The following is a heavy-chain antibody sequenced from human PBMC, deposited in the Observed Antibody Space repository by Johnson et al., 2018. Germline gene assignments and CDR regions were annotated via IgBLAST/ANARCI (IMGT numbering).Heavy chain of an antibody. Sequence: VQLVQSGGGLVQXGGSXRLXCAASGFTFSTYWMSWVRQAPGKGLEWVAXXXXXXXXKXYXXSVKGRFTISRDNAKNSLHLQMNSLRVEDTAVYYCARGGLPTGWFFGDAWGQVTTVTVSS. J-gene: IGHJ6*01. CDR1: GFTFSTYW. V-gene: IGHV3-7*01. CDR3: ARGGLPTGWFFGDA. D-gene: IGHD6-19*01. CDR2: XXXXXXXK.